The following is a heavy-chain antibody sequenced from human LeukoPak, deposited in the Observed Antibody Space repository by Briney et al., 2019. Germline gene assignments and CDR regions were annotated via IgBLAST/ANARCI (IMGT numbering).Heavy chain of an antibody. D-gene: IGHD3-22*01. CDR2: IYTSGST. CDR3: ARGPSPDYYDSSGYYNFDY. Sequence: PSETLSLTCTVSGGSISDYYWSWIRQPAGKGLEWIGRIYTSGSTNYNPSLKSRVTISVDTSKNQFSLKLSSVTAADTSVYYCARGPSPDYYDSSGYYNFDYWDQGTLVTVSS. V-gene: IGHV4-4*07. J-gene: IGHJ4*02. CDR1: GGSISDYY.